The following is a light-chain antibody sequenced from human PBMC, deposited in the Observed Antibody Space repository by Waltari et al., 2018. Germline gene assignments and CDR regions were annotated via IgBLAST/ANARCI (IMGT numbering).Light chain of an antibody. J-gene: IGLJ1*01. CDR3: GSYRGSNIYV. CDR2: NVN. Sequence: QSALTQPAPVSGSPGPSITIPCPRTSSYIGPYHFGSWYHQRPGKVPRVIIYNVNERPSRISSRFSGSKSGNTASLTISGLQPDDEADYYCGSYRGSNIYVFGTGNKVTVL. CDR1: SSYIGPYHF. V-gene: IGLV2-14*03.